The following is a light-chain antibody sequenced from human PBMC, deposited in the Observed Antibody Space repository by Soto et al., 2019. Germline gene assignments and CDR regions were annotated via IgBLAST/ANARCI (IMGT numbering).Light chain of an antibody. CDR2: GAS. J-gene: IGKJ4*01. CDR3: QQHRASAGT. CDR1: QAINNN. V-gene: IGKV3-15*01. Sequence: RASQAINNNVGWYQLKAGQAPRLLIYGASTRAADVPARFSVSGYGTEGTIAVRRLEPEDTSVYNCQQHRASAGTFGGGTKVDIK.